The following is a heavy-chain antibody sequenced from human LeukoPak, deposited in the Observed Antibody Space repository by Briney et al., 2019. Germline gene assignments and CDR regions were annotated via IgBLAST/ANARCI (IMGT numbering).Heavy chain of an antibody. D-gene: IGHD6-19*01. Sequence: GGSLRLSCAASGFTFSRYDLSWVRQAPGKGLECVSTIGRGVGSTYYADSVKGRFTISRDNSKNTLYLQMNNLGADDTAVYYCANRGEQWLVPSYWGQGTRVTVSS. V-gene: IGHV3-23*01. J-gene: IGHJ4*02. CDR1: GFTFSRYD. CDR3: ANRGEQWLVPSY. CDR2: IGRGVGST.